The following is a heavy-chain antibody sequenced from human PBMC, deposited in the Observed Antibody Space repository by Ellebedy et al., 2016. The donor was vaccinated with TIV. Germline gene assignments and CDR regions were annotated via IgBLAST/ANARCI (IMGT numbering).Heavy chain of an antibody. CDR3: ARDQRYFDWLPRYFGMDV. CDR2: INPDSGDT. J-gene: IGHJ6*02. V-gene: IGHV1-2*02. Sequence: ASVKVSCKASGYRFTGYYIHWVRQAPGQGLEWMGWINPDSGDTHYAQKFQGRVTMTRDTSISAAYMEMTRLGFDDTAVYYCARDQRYFDWLPRYFGMDVWGQGTAVNVSS. CDR1: GYRFTGYY. D-gene: IGHD3-9*01.